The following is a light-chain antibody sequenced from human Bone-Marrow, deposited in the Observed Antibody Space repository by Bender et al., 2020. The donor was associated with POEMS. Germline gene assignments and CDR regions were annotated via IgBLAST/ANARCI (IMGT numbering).Light chain of an antibody. Sequence: QSALTQSASVSGSPGQSITISCTGIGPYNVVSWYQQYPGKAPKLMIYEGSKRPSGISNRFSGSKSDNRASLTISGLQTEDEADYYCCSFAGLGVFGTGTKVTVL. CDR1: GPYNV. CDR3: CSFAGLGV. CDR2: EGS. V-gene: IGLV2-23*01. J-gene: IGLJ1*01.